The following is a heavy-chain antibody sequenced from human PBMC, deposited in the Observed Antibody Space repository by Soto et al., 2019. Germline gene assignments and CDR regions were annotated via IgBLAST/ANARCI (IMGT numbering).Heavy chain of an antibody. J-gene: IGHJ6*03. CDR3: ARETAVGLSDLLTRSRVDSYYMAL. Sequence: QVQLVQSGAEVKKPGASMRVSCKASGNFFLAYKFNWVRQVPGQGLEWMGWMDPKNGDTDYSQKFRDSAAMTGNTSISTAYLELRSLRPDDTAIYYCARETAVGLSDLLTRSRVDSYYMALGGQGTTVTVSS. V-gene: IGHV1-8*01. CDR2: MDPKNGDT. CDR1: GNFFLAYK. D-gene: IGHD3-9*01.